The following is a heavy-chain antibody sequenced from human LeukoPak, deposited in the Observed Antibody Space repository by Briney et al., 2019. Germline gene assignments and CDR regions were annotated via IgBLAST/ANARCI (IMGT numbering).Heavy chain of an antibody. CDR2: INPNSGGT. CDR1: GYTFTGYY. V-gene: IGHV1-2*02. D-gene: IGHD3-10*01. J-gene: IGHJ6*03. CDR3: ARAMVRGYYYYYYMDV. Sequence: ASVKVSCKASGYTFTGYYMHWVRQAPGQGLEWMGWINPNSGGTNYAQKFQGRVTMTRDTSISTAYMELSRLRSDDTAVYYCARAMVRGYYYYYYMDVWGKGTTVTVSS.